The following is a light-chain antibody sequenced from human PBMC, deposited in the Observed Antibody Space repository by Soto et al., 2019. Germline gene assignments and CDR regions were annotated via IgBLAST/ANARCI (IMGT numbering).Light chain of an antibody. CDR1: QSISRW. Sequence: DIQMTQSPFTLSASVGDRVTITCRASQSISRWLAWYQQKPGKAPKLLIYRASSLESGVPSRFSGSGSGTEFTFTISGLQSDDSATYYCQQYQTWTFGQGTKVEIK. CDR3: QQYQTWT. J-gene: IGKJ1*01. CDR2: RAS. V-gene: IGKV1-5*03.